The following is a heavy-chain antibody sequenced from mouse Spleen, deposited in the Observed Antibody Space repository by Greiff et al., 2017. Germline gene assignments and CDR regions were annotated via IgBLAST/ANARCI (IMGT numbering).Heavy chain of an antibody. CDR1: GYSITSGYY. CDR3: ARRGATYYAMDY. D-gene: IGHD3-1*01. V-gene: IGHV3-6*01. J-gene: IGHJ4*01. CDR2: ISYDGSN. Sequence: EVQLQQSGPGLVKPSQSLSLTCSVTGYSITSGYYWNWIRQFPGNKLEWMGYISYDGSNNYNPSLKNRISITRDTSKNQFFLKLNSVTTEDTATYYCARRGATYYAMDYWGQGTSVTVSS.